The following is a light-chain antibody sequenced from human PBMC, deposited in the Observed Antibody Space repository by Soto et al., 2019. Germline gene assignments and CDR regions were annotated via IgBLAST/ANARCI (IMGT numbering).Light chain of an antibody. CDR3: QQSYSTPIT. V-gene: IGKV1-5*03. Sequence: DIQMTQSPSTLSGSVGDRVTITCRASQTISSWLAWYQQKPGKAPKLLIYKASTLKSGVPSRFSGSGSGTEFTLTISSLQPDDFATYYCQQSYSTPITFGQGTRLKIK. CDR1: QTISSW. J-gene: IGKJ5*01. CDR2: KAS.